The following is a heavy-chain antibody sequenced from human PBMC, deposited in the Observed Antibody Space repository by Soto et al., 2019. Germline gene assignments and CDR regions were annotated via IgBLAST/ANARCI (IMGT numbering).Heavy chain of an antibody. CDR2: INHSGST. J-gene: IGHJ6*02. D-gene: IGHD6-13*01. CDR3: ARGSKGRIAAVRVSSSPYGMDV. Sequence: QVQLQQWGAGLLKPSETLSLTCAVYGGSFSGYYWSWIRQPPGKGLEWIGEINHSGSTNYNPSLKSRVTISVDTSKNQFSLKLSSVTAADTAVYYCARGSKGRIAAVRVSSSPYGMDVWGQGTTVTVSS. V-gene: IGHV4-34*01. CDR1: GGSFSGYY.